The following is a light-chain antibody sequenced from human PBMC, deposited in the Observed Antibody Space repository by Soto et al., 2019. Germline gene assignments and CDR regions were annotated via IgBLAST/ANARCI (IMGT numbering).Light chain of an antibody. Sequence: DIQMTQSPSTLSGSVGDRVTITCRASQTISSWLAWYQQKPGKAPKLLIYKASTLKSGVPSRFSGSGSGTEFTLTISSLQPEDLASYYCQHYKTYPWTFGQGTKVDIK. V-gene: IGKV1-5*03. CDR2: KAS. CDR1: QTISSW. J-gene: IGKJ1*01. CDR3: QHYKTYPWT.